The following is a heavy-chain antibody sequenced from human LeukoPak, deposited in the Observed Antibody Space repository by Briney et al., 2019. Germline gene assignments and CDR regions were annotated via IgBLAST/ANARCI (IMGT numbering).Heavy chain of an antibody. CDR3: ARSVTMVRGVNDAFDI. Sequence: SETLSLTCPVSGGSISSYYRSWIRQPPGKGLEWIGYIYYSGSTNYNPSLKSRVTISVDTSKNQFSLKLSSVTAADTAVYYCARSVTMVRGVNDAFDIWGQGTMVTVSS. D-gene: IGHD3-10*01. J-gene: IGHJ3*02. CDR1: GGSISSYY. V-gene: IGHV4-59*08. CDR2: IYYSGST.